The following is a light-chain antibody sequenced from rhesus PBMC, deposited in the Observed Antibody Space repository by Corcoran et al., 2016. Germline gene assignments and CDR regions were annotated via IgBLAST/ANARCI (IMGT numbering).Light chain of an antibody. Sequence: DIQMTQSPSSLSASVGDRVTITCRASENVNHYLNWYQKKRGKAPKLLINKASTLQSGVPSRFSGIGSGTDYTFTISSLQHEDVATYYCQHGYGTPLTFGGVTKVEIK. CDR1: ENVNHY. CDR3: QHGYGTPLT. J-gene: IGKJ4*01. V-gene: IGKV1-74*01. CDR2: KAS.